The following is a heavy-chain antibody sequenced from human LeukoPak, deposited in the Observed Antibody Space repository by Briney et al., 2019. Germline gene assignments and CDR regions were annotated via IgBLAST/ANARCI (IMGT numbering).Heavy chain of an antibody. J-gene: IGHJ6*02. CDR3: ARRSTIWFGELLGDYYYGMDV. Sequence: ASVKVSCKASGYTFTSYGISWVRQAPGQGLEWMGWISAYNGNTNYAQKLQGRVTMTTDTSTSTAYMELRSLRSDDTAVYYCARRSTIWFGELLGDYYYGMDVWGQGTTVTVSS. CDR2: ISAYNGNT. V-gene: IGHV1-18*01. D-gene: IGHD3-10*01. CDR1: GYTFTSYG.